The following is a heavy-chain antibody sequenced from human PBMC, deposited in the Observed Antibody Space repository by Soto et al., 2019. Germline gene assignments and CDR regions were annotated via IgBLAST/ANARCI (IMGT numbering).Heavy chain of an antibody. J-gene: IGHJ6*02. V-gene: IGHV3-30*03. CDR1: GFTFSSYG. D-gene: IGHD1-7*01. CDR3: ATDRVRAINGTTDGMDA. Sequence: GGSLRLSCAASGFTFSSYGMHWVRQAPGKGLEWVAVISYDGSNKYYADSVKGRFTISRDNSKNTLYLQMNSLRAEDTAVYYCATDRVRAINGTTDGMDAWAQGTTVTVSS. CDR2: ISYDGSNK.